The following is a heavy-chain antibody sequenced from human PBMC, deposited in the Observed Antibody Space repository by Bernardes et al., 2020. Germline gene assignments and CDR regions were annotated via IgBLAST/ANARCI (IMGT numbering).Heavy chain of an antibody. Sequence: GASLKISCKGSGYSFTRYWIGWVRPIPGKGLEWMGIINPADTDTRYSPSFQGQVTISADKSISTTYLQWSSLKASDTAMYYCARRHISSWPYWFDPWGQGTLVTVSS. CDR3: ARRHISSWPYWFDP. CDR1: GYSFTRYW. CDR2: INPADTDT. J-gene: IGHJ5*02. D-gene: IGHD6-13*01. V-gene: IGHV5-51*01.